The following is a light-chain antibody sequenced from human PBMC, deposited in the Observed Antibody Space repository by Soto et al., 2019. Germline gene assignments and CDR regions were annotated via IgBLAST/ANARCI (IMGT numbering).Light chain of an antibody. CDR1: QSVSSSY. CDR3: QQYGSSLLT. J-gene: IGKJ4*01. V-gene: IGKV3-20*01. Sequence: IVMTQSPCTLSLSPGERATLSCRASQSVSSSYLGWYQQKPGQAPRLLIYGASSRATGIPDRFSGSGSGTDFTLTISRLEPEDFAVYYCQQYGSSLLTFGGGTKV. CDR2: GAS.